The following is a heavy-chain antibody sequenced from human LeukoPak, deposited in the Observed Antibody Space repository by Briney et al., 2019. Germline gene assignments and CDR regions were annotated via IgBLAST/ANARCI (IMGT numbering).Heavy chain of an antibody. D-gene: IGHD2-21*02. CDR2: TYYSGST. Sequence: SETLSLTCTVSGASISGYYWTWIRQPPGQGLEWIGYTYYSGSTNYNPSLKSRVTISVDTSETQFSLKLSSVTAADTAVYYCARGVVTADHFDYWGQGTLVTVSS. V-gene: IGHV4-59*01. J-gene: IGHJ4*02. CDR1: GASISGYY. CDR3: ARGVVTADHFDY.